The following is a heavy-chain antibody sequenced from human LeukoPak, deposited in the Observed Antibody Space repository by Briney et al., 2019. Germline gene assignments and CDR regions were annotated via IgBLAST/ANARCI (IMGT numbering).Heavy chain of an antibody. CDR3: ARVIVGADWWFDP. CDR1: GGSISSGDYY. D-gene: IGHD1-26*01. J-gene: IGHJ5*02. Sequence: SETLSLTCTVSGGSISSGDYYWSWIRQPPGKGLEWIGYIYYSGSTYYNPSLKSRVTISVDTPKNQFSLKLSSVTAADTAVYYCARVIVGADWWFDPWGQGTLVTVSS. CDR2: IYYSGST. V-gene: IGHV4-30-4*01.